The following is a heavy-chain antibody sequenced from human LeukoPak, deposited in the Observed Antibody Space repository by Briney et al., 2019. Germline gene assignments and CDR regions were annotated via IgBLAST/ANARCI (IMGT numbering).Heavy chain of an antibody. CDR2: INPSGGST. CDR3: AGGNDAFDI. J-gene: IGHJ3*02. Sequence: ASVKVSCKASGYTFTSYYMHWVRQAPGQGLEWMGIINPSGGSTSYAQKFQGRVTITTDESTSTAYMELSSLRSEDTAVYYCAGGNDAFDIWGQGTMVTVSS. V-gene: IGHV1-46*01. D-gene: IGHD3-16*01. CDR1: GYTFTSYY.